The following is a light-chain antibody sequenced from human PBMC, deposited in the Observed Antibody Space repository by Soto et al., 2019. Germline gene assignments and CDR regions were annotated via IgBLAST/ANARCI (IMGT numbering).Light chain of an antibody. CDR2: EVS. Sequence: QSALTQPASVSGSPGQSITISCTGTSSDVGGYNYVSWYQQHPGKAPKLMIYEVSNRPSGVSNRFSGSKSGNTASLTISGLQAEDEADYYCSSYAGDSALELFGGGTKLTVL. J-gene: IGLJ3*02. CDR1: SSDVGGYNY. CDR3: SSYAGDSALEL. V-gene: IGLV2-14*01.